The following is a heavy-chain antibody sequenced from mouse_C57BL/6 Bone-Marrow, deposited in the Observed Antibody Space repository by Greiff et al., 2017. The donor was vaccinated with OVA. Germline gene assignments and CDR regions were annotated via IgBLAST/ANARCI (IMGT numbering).Heavy chain of an antibody. CDR1: GFTFSNYW. D-gene: IGHD1-1*01. V-gene: IGHV6-3*01. J-gene: IGHJ2*01. Sequence: EVKLVEESGGGLVQPGGSMKLSCVASGFTFSNYWMNWVRQSPEKGLEWVAQIRLKSDNYATHYAESVKGRFTISRDDSKSSVYLQMNNLRAEDTGIYYCTEGSILLRDYWGQGTTLTVSS. CDR3: TEGSILLRDY. CDR2: IRLKSDNYAT.